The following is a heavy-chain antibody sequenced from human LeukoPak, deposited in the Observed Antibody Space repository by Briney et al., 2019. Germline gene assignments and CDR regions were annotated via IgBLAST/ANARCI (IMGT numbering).Heavy chain of an antibody. V-gene: IGHV3-9*01. J-gene: IGHJ4*02. CDR3: AKGFGYSCGYGFDY. CDR1: GFTFDDYA. D-gene: IGHD5-18*01. Sequence: PGGSLRLSCAASGFTFDDYAMHWVRQAPGKGLEWVSGISWNSGRIAYADSVKGRFTISRDNAKNSLYLQMNSLRAEDTALYYCAKGFGYSCGYGFDYWGQGTLVTVSS. CDR2: ISWNSGRI.